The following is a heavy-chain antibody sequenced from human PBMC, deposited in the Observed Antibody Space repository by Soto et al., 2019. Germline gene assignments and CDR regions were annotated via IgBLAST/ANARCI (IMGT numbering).Heavy chain of an antibody. CDR2: INSDGSST. CDR1: GFTFSSYW. Sequence: PGGSLRLSCAASGFTFSSYWMHWVRQAPGKGLVWVSRINSDGSSTSYADSVKGRFTISRDNAKNTLYLQMNSLRAEDTAVYYCARDGYSSSWYSEYYFDYWGQGTPVPVYS. J-gene: IGHJ4*02. V-gene: IGHV3-74*01. CDR3: ARDGYSSSWYSEYYFDY. D-gene: IGHD6-13*01.